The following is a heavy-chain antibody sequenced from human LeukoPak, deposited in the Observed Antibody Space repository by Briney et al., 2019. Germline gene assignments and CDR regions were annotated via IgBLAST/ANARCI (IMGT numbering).Heavy chain of an antibody. CDR2: IWYDGSNK. Sequence: GGSLRLSCAASGFTVSSNYMSWVRQAPGKGLEWVSLIWYDGSNKYYVDSVKGRFTISRDNSKNTLFLQMNSLRAEDTAVYYCARARGWQPNYYYYYMDVWGAGTTVTVSS. CDR1: GFTVSSNY. CDR3: ARARGWQPNYYYYYMDV. V-gene: IGHV3-33*08. D-gene: IGHD2-15*01. J-gene: IGHJ6*03.